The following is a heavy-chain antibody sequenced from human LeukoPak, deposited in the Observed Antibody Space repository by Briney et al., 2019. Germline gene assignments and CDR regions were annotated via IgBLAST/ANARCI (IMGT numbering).Heavy chain of an antibody. Sequence: NPSETLSLTCSVSGGSMSSYYWTWIRQPPGKGLEWIGYIQNSGSTNYNPSLKSRVTISVDTSKNQFSLKLSSVTAADTAVYYCARSEYNWNDHADYYFDYWGQGTLVTVSS. CDR3: ARSEYNWNDHADYYFDY. CDR1: GGSMSSYY. V-gene: IGHV4-59*08. D-gene: IGHD1-20*01. CDR2: IQNSGST. J-gene: IGHJ4*02.